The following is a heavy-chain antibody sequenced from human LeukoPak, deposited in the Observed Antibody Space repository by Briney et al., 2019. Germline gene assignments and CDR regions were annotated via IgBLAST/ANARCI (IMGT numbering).Heavy chain of an antibody. CDR1: GYAFTSYD. V-gene: IGHV1-8*03. CDR2: MNPNSGNT. CDR3: ARGDFWSGLTAFDI. Sequence: ASVKVSCKASGYAFTSYDINWVRQATGQGLEWMGWMNPNSGNTGYAQKFQGRVTITRNTSISTAYMELSSLRSEDTAVYYCARGDFWSGLTAFDIWGQGTMVTVS. J-gene: IGHJ3*02. D-gene: IGHD3-3*01.